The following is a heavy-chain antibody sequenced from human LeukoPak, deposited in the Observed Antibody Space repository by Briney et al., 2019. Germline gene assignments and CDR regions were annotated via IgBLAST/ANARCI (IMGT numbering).Heavy chain of an antibody. Sequence: GGSLRLSCAASGFTFSSYSMNWVRQAPGKGLEWVSSISSSSNHISYADSVKGRFTISRDNAKNSLYLQMNSLRAEDTAVYYCAISSGGSCYQWGQGTLVTVSS. J-gene: IGHJ4*02. D-gene: IGHD2-15*01. CDR1: GFTFSSYS. V-gene: IGHV3-21*01. CDR2: ISSSSNHI. CDR3: AISSGGSCYQ.